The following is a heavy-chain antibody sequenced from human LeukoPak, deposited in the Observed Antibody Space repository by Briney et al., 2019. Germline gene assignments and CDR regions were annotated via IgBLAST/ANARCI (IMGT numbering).Heavy chain of an antibody. V-gene: IGHV3-21*01. D-gene: IGHD3-22*01. CDR2: ISSSSSYI. CDR1: GFTFSSYS. CDR3: ARGLLCDSSGYLGY. J-gene: IGHJ4*02. Sequence: GGSLRLSCAASGFTFSSYSMNWIRQAPGKGLEWVSSISSSSSYIYYADSVKGRFTISRDNAKNSLYLQMNSLRAEDTAVYYCARGLLCDSSGYLGYWGQGTLVTVSS.